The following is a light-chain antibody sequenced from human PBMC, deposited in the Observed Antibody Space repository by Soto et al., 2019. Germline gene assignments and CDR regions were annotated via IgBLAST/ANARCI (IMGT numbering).Light chain of an antibody. CDR2: DVS. J-gene: IGLJ2*01. CDR3: SSYTGTNNFVL. Sequence: QSALTQPASVSGSPGQSLTISCTGTTSDIGGYEYVSWYQHHPGKAPKLIIFDVSNRPSGVSNRFSGSKSGNAASLTISGLQAEDEADYYCSSYTGTNNFVLFGGGTKLTVL. CDR1: TSDIGGYEY. V-gene: IGLV2-14*01.